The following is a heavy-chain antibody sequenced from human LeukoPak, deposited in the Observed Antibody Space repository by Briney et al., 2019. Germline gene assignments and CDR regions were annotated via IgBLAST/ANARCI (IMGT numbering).Heavy chain of an antibody. Sequence: GGSLRLSCAASGFTLSNFGMHWVRKAPAKGMEWVAFIRYDGSNKYYADSVKGRFTISRDNSKNTLYLQMNSLRVEDTAVYYCAKYAPVTMIVSFGWGQGTLVTVSS. CDR1: GFTLSNFG. D-gene: IGHD3-22*01. CDR3: AKYAPVTMIVSFG. J-gene: IGHJ4*02. V-gene: IGHV3-30*02. CDR2: IRYDGSNK.